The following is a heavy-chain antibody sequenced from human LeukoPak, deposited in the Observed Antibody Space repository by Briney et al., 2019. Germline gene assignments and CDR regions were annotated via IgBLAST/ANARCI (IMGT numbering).Heavy chain of an antibody. CDR2: ISAYNGNT. CDR1: GGTFSSYA. J-gene: IGHJ4*02. Sequence: GASVKVSCKASGGTFSSYAISWVRQAPGQGLEWMGWISAYNGNTNYAQKLQGRVTMTTYTSTSTAYMELRSLRSDDTAVYYCARGVSYSYGPDYYFDYWGQGTLVTVSS. V-gene: IGHV1-18*01. D-gene: IGHD5-18*01. CDR3: ARGVSYSYGPDYYFDY.